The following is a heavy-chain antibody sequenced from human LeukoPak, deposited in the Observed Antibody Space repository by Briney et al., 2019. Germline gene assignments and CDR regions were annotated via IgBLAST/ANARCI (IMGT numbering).Heavy chain of an antibody. CDR3: ARVVAGHFDY. Sequence: SETLSLTCAVSGGSISSSAWWTWVRQSPKGLEWIGEINDRGTINYNPSLQRRVSISVDKSKNQFSLKLSSVTAADTAVYYCARVVAGHFDYWGQGTLATVSS. CDR1: GGSISSSAW. J-gene: IGHJ4*02. V-gene: IGHV4-4*02. CDR2: INDRGTI. D-gene: IGHD6-19*01.